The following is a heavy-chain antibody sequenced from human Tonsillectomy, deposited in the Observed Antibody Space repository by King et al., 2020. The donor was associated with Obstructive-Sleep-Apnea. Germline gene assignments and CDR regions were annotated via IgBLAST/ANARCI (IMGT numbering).Heavy chain of an antibody. D-gene: IGHD3-10*01. CDR1: GFTFSSFA. CDR2: TSYDGSNK. Sequence: VQLVESGGGVVQPGRSLRLSCAASGFTFSSFAVHWVRRAPGKGLEWVAVTSYDGSNKYYADSVKGRFTISRDNSRNTLYLQMNSLRAEDTAVYYCAREVGGLGSYYPKYYFDYWGQGTLVTVSS. CDR3: AREVGGLGSYYPKYYFDY. V-gene: IGHV3-30*04. J-gene: IGHJ4*02.